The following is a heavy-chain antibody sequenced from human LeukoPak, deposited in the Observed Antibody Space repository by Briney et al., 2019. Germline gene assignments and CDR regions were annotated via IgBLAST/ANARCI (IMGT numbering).Heavy chain of an antibody. CDR1: GGSFSGYY. V-gene: IGHV4-34*01. CDR2: INHSGST. Sequence: PSETLSLTCAVYGGSFSGYYWSWIRQPPRKGLEWIGEINHSGSTNDNPSLKSRVTISVDTSKNQFSLKLSSVTAADTAVYYCARGGEDIVVVPAALDFDYWGQGTLVSVSS. CDR3: ARGGEDIVVVPAALDFDY. D-gene: IGHD2-2*01. J-gene: IGHJ4*02.